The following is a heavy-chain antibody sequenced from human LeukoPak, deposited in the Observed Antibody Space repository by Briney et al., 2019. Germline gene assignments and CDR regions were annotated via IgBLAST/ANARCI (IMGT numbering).Heavy chain of an antibody. CDR2: IYSDNT. CDR3: ARRAGAYPHPYDY. J-gene: IGHJ4*02. V-gene: IGHV3-53*01. CDR1: GFTVSTNS. D-gene: IGHD3-16*01. Sequence: GGSLRLSCTVSGFTVSTNSMSWVRQAPGKGLEWVSFIYSDNTHYSDSVKGRFTISRDNSKNTLYLQMNSLRAEDTAVYYCARRAGAYPHPYDYWGQGTLVTVSS.